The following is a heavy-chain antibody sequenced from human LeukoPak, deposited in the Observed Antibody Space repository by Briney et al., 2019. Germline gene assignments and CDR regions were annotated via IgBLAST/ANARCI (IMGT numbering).Heavy chain of an antibody. CDR2: INHSGST. CDR1: GGSFSGYY. Sequence: KASETLSLTCAVYGGSFSGYYWTWIRQPPGKGLEWIGEINHSGSTNYNPSLKSRVTISVDTSKNQFSLKLSSVTAADTAVYYCARVRATGAFDIWGQGTMVTVSP. V-gene: IGHV4-34*01. CDR3: ARVRATGAFDI. J-gene: IGHJ3*02. D-gene: IGHD1-26*01.